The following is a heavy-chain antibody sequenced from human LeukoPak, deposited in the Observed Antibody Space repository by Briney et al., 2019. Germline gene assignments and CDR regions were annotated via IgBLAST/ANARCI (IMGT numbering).Heavy chain of an antibody. D-gene: IGHD5-12*01. CDR2: INSDGSST. J-gene: IGHJ6*03. V-gene: IGHV3-74*01. Sequence: GGSLRLSCAASGFTFSSYWMHWVRQAPGKGLVWVSRINSDGSSTSSADSGKGRFTISTDNAKNTLYLQMNSLRAEDTAVYYCARGGQSGYDFVDYYYYMDVWGKGTTVTVSS. CDR3: ARGGQSGYDFVDYYYYMDV. CDR1: GFTFSSYW.